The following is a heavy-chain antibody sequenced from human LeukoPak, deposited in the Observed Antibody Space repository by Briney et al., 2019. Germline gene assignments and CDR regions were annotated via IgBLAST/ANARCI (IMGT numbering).Heavy chain of an antibody. Sequence: ASVKVSCKASGYTFTSYYIHWVRQAPGQGLEWMGLINPGGGNTNYAQNFQGRVTMTRDTSTSTIYMELSSLRSEDTAIYYCARIRDGCNDAYDIWGQGTVVTVPS. J-gene: IGHJ3*02. V-gene: IGHV1-46*01. CDR3: ARIRDGCNDAYDI. D-gene: IGHD5-24*01. CDR1: GYTFTSYY. CDR2: INPGGGNT.